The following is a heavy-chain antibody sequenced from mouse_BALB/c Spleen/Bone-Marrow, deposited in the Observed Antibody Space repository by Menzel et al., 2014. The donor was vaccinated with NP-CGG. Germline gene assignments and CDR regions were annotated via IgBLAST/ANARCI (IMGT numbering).Heavy chain of an antibody. D-gene: IGHD2-4*01. J-gene: IGHJ3*01. CDR2: FLPGSGGT. Sequence: QVQLQQSGAELMKPGASVKISCKATGYTFSSYWIEWVKQRPGHGLEWIGEFLPGSGGTNYNEKFKGKATFTADTSSNTAYMQLSSLTSEDSAVYYCARDYYDYDVCFVYWGQGTLVSVSA. V-gene: IGHV1-9*01. CDR3: ARDYYDYDVCFVY. CDR1: GYTFSSYW.